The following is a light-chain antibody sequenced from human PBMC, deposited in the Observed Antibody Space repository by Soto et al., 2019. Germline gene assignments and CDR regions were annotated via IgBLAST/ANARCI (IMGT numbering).Light chain of an antibody. V-gene: IGLV2-23*02. CDR1: SGDVGSYNL. J-gene: IGLJ2*01. CDR2: EVT. CDR3: CSYAGSSIHVI. Sequence: QSALTQPASVSGSPGQSITISCTGASGDVGSYNLVSWYQQHPGRAPNLLIYEVTKRPSGVSNRFSGSKSGNTASLTISGLQAEDEADYFCCSYAGSSIHVIFGGGTKLTVL.